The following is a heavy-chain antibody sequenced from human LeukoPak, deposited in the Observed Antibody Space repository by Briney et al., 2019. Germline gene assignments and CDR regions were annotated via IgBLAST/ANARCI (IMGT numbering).Heavy chain of an antibody. CDR3: ARAVSSWPHERSDY. Sequence: PSQTLSLTCTVSGGSISSGGYYWGWIRQPPGKGLEWIGYIYHSGSTYYNPSLKSRVTISVDTSKNQFSLKLSSVTAADTAVYYCARAVSSWPHERSDYWGQGTLVTVSS. CDR1: GGSISSGGYY. V-gene: IGHV4-30-2*01. D-gene: IGHD6-13*01. J-gene: IGHJ4*02. CDR2: IYHSGST.